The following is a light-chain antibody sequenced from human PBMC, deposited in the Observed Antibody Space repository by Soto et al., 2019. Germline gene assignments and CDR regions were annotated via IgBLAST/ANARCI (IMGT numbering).Light chain of an antibody. J-gene: IGKJ5*01. CDR2: DAS. CDR1: QSISTW. V-gene: IGKV1-12*01. Sequence: DIQMTQSPSSLSSSVGDRVTITCRASQSISTWLAWYQQKPGKAPKLLIYDASSLGSGVPLRFSGSGSGTDFTLTISSLQPEDFATYYCQQANSFPITFGQGTRLEIK. CDR3: QQANSFPIT.